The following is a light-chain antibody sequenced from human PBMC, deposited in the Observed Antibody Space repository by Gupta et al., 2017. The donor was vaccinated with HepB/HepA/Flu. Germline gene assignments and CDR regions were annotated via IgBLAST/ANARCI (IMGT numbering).Light chain of an antibody. CDR1: SSNIGSNY. V-gene: IGLV1-47*01. CDR3: AAWDDSLGGPV. J-gene: IGLJ3*02. Sequence: QSVLPHPPSASATPSQRVTIFCSASSSNIGSNYIYWYQQLPGTAPKLLIYRDNQRPSGVPDRFSGSKSGTSAALAISGLRSEDEAEYDCAAWDDSLGGPVFGGGTKLTVL. CDR2: RDN.